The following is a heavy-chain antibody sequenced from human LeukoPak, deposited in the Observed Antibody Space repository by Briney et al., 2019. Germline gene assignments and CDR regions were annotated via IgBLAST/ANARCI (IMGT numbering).Heavy chain of an antibody. CDR3: ARGLLRYFDWSISLGY. CDR2: IDCSGST. V-gene: IGHV4-39*01. CDR1: GGSISSNNYY. J-gene: IGHJ4*02. D-gene: IGHD3-9*01. Sequence: PSETLSLTCSVSGGSISSNNYYWAWIRQPPGKGLEWIANIDCSGSTYYNPSLKSRVTISVDTSKNQFSLKLSSVTAADTAVYYCARGLLRYFDWSISLGYWGQGTLVTVSS.